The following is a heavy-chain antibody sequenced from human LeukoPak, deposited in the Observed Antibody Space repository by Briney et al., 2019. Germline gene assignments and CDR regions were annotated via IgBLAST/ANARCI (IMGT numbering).Heavy chain of an antibody. Sequence: GGPLRLSCAASGFTFSSYAMSWVRQAPGKGLEWVSAISGSGGSTYYADSVKGRFTISRDNSKNTLYLQMNSLRAEDTAVYYCAKGPQYYYDRSDPHYFDYWGQGTLVTVSS. CDR3: AKGPQYYYDRSDPHYFDY. CDR1: GFTFSSYA. J-gene: IGHJ4*02. CDR2: ISGSGGST. V-gene: IGHV3-23*01. D-gene: IGHD3-22*01.